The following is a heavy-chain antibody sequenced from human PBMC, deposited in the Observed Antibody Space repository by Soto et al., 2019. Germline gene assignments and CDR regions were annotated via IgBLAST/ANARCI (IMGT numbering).Heavy chain of an antibody. J-gene: IGHJ4*02. CDR3: ARWVRTPPVWFGELLSDAGYFDY. CDR2: IYYSGST. V-gene: IGHV4-31*03. CDR1: GGSISSGGYY. Sequence: SETLSLTCTVSGGSISSGGYYWSWIRQHPGKGLEWIGYIYYSGSTYYNPSLKSRVTISIDTSKNQFSLKLSSVTAADTAVYYCARWVRTPPVWFGELLSDAGYFDYWGQGTLVTVSS. D-gene: IGHD3-10*01.